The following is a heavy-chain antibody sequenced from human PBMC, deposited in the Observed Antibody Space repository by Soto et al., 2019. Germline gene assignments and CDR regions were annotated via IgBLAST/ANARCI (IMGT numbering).Heavy chain of an antibody. CDR1: GFTFSSYA. Sequence: PGGSLRLSCAASGFTFSSYAMSWVRQAPGKGLEWVSAMSGSGGSTYYADSVNGRFTISRDNTKNTLYLQMNSLRAEDTAVYYCAKIAAGGDAFDISGQGTMVTVSS. CDR2: MSGSGGST. V-gene: IGHV3-23*01. CDR3: AKIAAGGDAFDI. D-gene: IGHD6-13*01. J-gene: IGHJ3*02.